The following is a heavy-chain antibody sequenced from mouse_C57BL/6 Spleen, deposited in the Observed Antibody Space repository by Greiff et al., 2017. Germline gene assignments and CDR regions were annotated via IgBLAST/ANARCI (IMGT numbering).Heavy chain of an antibody. Sequence: EVQLQQSGPELVKPGASVKISCKASGYTFTDYYMNWVKQCHGKSLAWIGDINPNNGGTSYNQKFKGKATLTVDKSSSTAYMELRSLTSEDSAVYYCARRLLLGAMDYWGQGTSVTVSS. CDR1: GYTFTDYY. CDR2: INPNNGGT. CDR3: ARRLLLGAMDY. J-gene: IGHJ4*01. V-gene: IGHV1-26*01. D-gene: IGHD1-1*01.